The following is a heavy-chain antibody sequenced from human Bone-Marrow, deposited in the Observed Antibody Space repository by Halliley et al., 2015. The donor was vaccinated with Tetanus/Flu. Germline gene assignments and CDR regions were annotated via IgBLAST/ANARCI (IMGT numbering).Heavy chain of an antibody. CDR3: AKLAGIVASSAVRADF. V-gene: IGHV3-23*01. CDR2: VSGSGGAT. J-gene: IGHJ4*02. Sequence: SLRLSCAASGFTFSTYAMSWVRQAPGKGLEWVPAVSGSGGATFYADSVKGRFTISRDNSKNTLYLQMNSLRAEDTAVYFCAKLAGIVASSAVRADFWGQGTLVTVSS. CDR1: GFTFSTYA. D-gene: IGHD3-22*01.